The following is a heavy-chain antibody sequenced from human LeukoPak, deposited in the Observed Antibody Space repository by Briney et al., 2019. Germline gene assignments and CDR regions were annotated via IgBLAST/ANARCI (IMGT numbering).Heavy chain of an antibody. D-gene: IGHD3-10*01. Sequence: GASVKVSCKASGYTFTGYYMHWVRQAPGQELEWMGWINPSSGGTNYAQKFQGRVTMTRDTSISTAYMELSRLRSDDTAVYYCARDHYYGSGSPPDFDYWGQGTLVTVSS. V-gene: IGHV1-2*02. CDR2: INPSSGGT. CDR3: ARDHYYGSGSPPDFDY. J-gene: IGHJ4*02. CDR1: GYTFTGYY.